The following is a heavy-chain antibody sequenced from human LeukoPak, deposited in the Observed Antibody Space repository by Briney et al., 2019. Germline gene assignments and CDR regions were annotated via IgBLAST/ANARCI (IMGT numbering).Heavy chain of an antibody. J-gene: IGHJ4*02. CDR3: AASSYDSSGYYY. CDR1: GGTFSSYA. D-gene: IGHD3-22*01. Sequence: SVKVSCKASGGTFSSYAIRWVRQAPGQGLEWMGRIIPILGIANYAQKFQGRVTITADKSTSTAYMELSSLRSEDTAVYYCAASSYDSSGYYYWGQGTLVTVSS. CDR2: IIPILGIA. V-gene: IGHV1-69*04.